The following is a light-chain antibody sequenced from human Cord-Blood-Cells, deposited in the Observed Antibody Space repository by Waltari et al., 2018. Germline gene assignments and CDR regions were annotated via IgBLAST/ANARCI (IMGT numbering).Light chain of an antibody. V-gene: IGLV3-25*03. CDR3: QSADSSGTYDWV. CDR2: KDS. J-gene: IGLJ3*02. CDR1: ALPKQY. Sequence: SYELTQPPSVSVSPGQTARITCSGDALPKQYADWYQQKPGQAPVLVIYKDSERPSGIPERFSGSSSGTTVTLTISGVQAEDEADYYCQSADSSGTYDWVFGGGTKLTVL.